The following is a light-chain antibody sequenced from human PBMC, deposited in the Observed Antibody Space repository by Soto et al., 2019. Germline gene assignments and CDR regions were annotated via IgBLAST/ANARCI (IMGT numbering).Light chain of an antibody. Sequence: EIVLTQSPGTLSLSPGERAILSCMASQSVTSNYLAWYRQRPGQAPSLLIYGASSRATGIPDRFSGSGSGTDFTRTISGLEPEDFAVYYCQQYGNSPRTFGQGTRVEI. CDR2: GAS. CDR3: QQYGNSPRT. CDR1: QSVTSNY. V-gene: IGKV3-20*01. J-gene: IGKJ1*01.